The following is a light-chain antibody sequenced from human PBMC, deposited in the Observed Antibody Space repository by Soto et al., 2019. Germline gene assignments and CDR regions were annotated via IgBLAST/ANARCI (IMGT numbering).Light chain of an antibody. CDR1: QSVSSYY. J-gene: IGKJ5*01. CDR3: QQRSNWLSIT. Sequence: EIVLTQSPGTLSLSPGERATLSCRASQSVSSYYLAWYQQKPGQAPRLLIYGASSRATGIPDRFSGSGSGTDFSLTISSLEPEDFAVYYCQQRSNWLSITFGQGTRLEIK. V-gene: IGKV3D-20*02. CDR2: GAS.